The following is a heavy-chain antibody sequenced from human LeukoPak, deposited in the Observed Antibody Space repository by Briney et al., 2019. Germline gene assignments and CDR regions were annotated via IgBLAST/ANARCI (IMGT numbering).Heavy chain of an antibody. J-gene: IGHJ4*02. CDR3: ARFHIYYDSSGYTDY. CDR2: IYPRDGST. V-gene: IGHV1-46*01. Sequence: ASVKVSCKASGYTFTSNYIRWVRQAPGQGLEWMGMIYPRDGSTSYAQKFQGRVTVTRDTSTSTVHMELSGLRSEDSAVYYCARFHIYYDSSGYTDYWGQGTLVTVSS. D-gene: IGHD3-22*01. CDR1: GYTFTSNY.